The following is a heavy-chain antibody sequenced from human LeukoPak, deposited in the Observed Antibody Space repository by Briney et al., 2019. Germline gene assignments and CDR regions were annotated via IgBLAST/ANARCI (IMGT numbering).Heavy chain of an antibody. CDR3: ARVWSDCYVTNCYISEY. Sequence: GGSLRLSCVGSGFSFSNYAVSWVRQAPGERPEWVSSISSSSTYIYYADSVKGRFTISRDDAKNSLFLQMNSLRAEDTAVYYCARVWSDCYVTNCYISEYWGQGTLVTVSS. CDR2: ISSSSTYI. J-gene: IGHJ4*02. V-gene: IGHV3-21*01. CDR1: GFSFSNYA. D-gene: IGHD3-3*01.